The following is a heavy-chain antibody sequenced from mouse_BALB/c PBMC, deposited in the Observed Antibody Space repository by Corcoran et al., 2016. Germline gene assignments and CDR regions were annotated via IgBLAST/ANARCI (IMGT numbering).Heavy chain of an antibody. CDR1: GYSFTSYY. CDR2: IDPFNGGT. CDR3: ARWGGSRYFDV. D-gene: IGHD1-1*01. Sequence: EIQLQQSGPELMKPGASVKISCKASGYSFTSYYMHWVKQSHGKSLEWIGYIDPFNGGTSYNQKFKGKATLTVDKSSSTAYMHLSSLTSEDSAVYYCARWGGSRYFDVWGAGTTVTVSS. J-gene: IGHJ1*01. V-gene: IGHV1S135*01.